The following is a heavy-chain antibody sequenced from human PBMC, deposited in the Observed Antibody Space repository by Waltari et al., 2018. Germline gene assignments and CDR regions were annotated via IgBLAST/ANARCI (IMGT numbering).Heavy chain of an antibody. CDR3: ATRLSTRLGGRIEY. Sequence: QVQLVQSGAEVKNPGASVKVSCKASGYSFISYNINWVRRATGQGLEWMGWMNPYSGNTGYAQNFQGRVTMTSNTSVSTAYMELSSLRSEDTAVYYCATRLSTRLGGRIEYWGRGTLVTVSS. V-gene: IGHV1-8*01. J-gene: IGHJ4*02. CDR1: GYSFISYN. D-gene: IGHD2-15*01. CDR2: MNPYSGNT.